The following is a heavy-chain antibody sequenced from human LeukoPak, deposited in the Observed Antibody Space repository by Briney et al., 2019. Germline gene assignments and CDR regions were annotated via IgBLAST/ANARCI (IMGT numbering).Heavy chain of an antibody. J-gene: IGHJ4*02. Sequence: GGSLKLSCAAVVITFSSYCLHWVRQASCKGLEWVEVIWYDGSNKYFVDSVKGRFTISRDNSKNTLYLQMNSLRAEDTAVYYCARAPGLRGNNYGPGNHPLGFDQWGQGTLVTVSS. CDR2: IWYDGSNK. V-gene: IGHV3-33*01. D-gene: IGHD3-10*01. CDR1: VITFSSYC. CDR3: ARAPGLRGNNYGPGNHPLGFDQ.